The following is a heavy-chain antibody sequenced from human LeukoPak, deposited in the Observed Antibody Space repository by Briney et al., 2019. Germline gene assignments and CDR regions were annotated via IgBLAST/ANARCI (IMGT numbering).Heavy chain of an antibody. CDR2: INPSGGST. CDR3: ARDLAGYDILTY. Sequence: ASVKVSCKASGYTFTSYYIHWVRQAPGQGLEWMGIINPSGGSTSYAQKFQGRVTMTRDTSTCTVYMELSGLRSEDTAVYYCARDLAGYDILTYWGQGTLVTVSS. D-gene: IGHD3-9*01. V-gene: IGHV1-46*01. J-gene: IGHJ4*02. CDR1: GYTFTSYY.